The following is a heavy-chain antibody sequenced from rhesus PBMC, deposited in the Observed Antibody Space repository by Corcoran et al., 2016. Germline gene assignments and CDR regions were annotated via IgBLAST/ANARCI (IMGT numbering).Heavy chain of an antibody. D-gene: IGHD6-13*01. V-gene: IGHV4-106*01. J-gene: IGHJ4*01. CDR2: IYGSGGGT. CDR3: ARPLAAGQVEVDY. CDR1: GGSISDDYY. Sequence: QVQLQESGPGLVKPSETLSLTCAVSGGSISDDYYWSWIRQPPGKGPEWIGYIYGSGGGTNYNPFLKNRVTISIDTSKNQFSLKLSSVTAADTAVYYCARPLAAGQVEVDYWGQGVLVTVSS.